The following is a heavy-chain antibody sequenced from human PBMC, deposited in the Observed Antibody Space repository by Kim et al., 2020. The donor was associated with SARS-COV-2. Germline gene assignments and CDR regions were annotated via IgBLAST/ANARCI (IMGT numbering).Heavy chain of an antibody. CDR3: AKEYYYGSDTKISPLGY. CDR2: ISYDGSNK. CDR1: GFTFSSYG. V-gene: IGHV3-30*18. J-gene: IGHJ4*02. D-gene: IGHD3-10*01. Sequence: GGSLRLSCAASGFTFSSYGMHWVRQAPGKGLEWVAVISYDGSNKYYADSVKGRFTISRDNSKNTLYLQMNSLRAEDTAVYYCAKEYYYGSDTKISPLGYWGQGTLVTVSS.